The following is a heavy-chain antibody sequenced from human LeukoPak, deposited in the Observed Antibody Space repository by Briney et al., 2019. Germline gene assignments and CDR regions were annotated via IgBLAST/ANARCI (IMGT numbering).Heavy chain of an antibody. CDR2: IIPIFGTA. J-gene: IGHJ6*04. D-gene: IGHD1-1*01. CDR1: GGTFSSYA. CDR3: ARGEYSWNDVPYYYCMDV. V-gene: IGHV1-69*06. Sequence: SVKVSCKASGGTFSSYAISWVRQAPGQGLEWMGGIIPIFGTANYAQKFQGRVTITADKSTSTAYMELSSLRSEDTAVDYCARGEYSWNDVPYYYCMDVWGKGTTVTVSS.